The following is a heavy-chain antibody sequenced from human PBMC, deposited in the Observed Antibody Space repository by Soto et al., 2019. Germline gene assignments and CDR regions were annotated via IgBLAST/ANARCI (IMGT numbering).Heavy chain of an antibody. V-gene: IGHV3-23*01. CDR1: GFTFSSYA. D-gene: IGHD3-3*01. CDR2: ISGSGGST. CDR3: AKLSDDFWSGYNTYLDY. J-gene: IGHJ4*02. Sequence: GGSLRLSCAASGFTFSSYAMSWVRQAPGKGLEWVSAISGSGGSTYYADSVKGRFTTSRDNSKNTLYLQMNSLRAEDTAVYYCAKLSDDFWSGYNTYLDYWGQGTLVTVSS.